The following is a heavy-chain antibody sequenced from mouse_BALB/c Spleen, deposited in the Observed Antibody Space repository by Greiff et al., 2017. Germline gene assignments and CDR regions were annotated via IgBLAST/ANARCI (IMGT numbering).Heavy chain of an antibody. CDR2: ISYDGSN. D-gene: IGHD1-1*01. J-gene: IGHJ2*01. CDR1: GYSITSGYY. Sequence: EVKLMESGPGLVKPSQSLSLTCSVTGYSITSGYYWNWIRQFPGNKLEWMGYISYDGSNNYNPSLKNRISITRDTSKNQFFLKLNSVTTEDTATYYCASGSSPYYFDYWGQGTTLTVSS. V-gene: IGHV3-6*02. CDR3: ASGSSPYYFDY.